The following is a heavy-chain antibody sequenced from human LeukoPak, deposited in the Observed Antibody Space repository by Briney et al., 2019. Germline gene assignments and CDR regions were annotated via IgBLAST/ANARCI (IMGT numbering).Heavy chain of an antibody. CDR3: ARGGGWLVQH. D-gene: IGHD6-19*01. CDR2: IGST. CDR1: GGSISTSY. V-gene: IGHV4-59*07. Sequence: SPTLSLTCTVSGGSISTSYWSWIRQFPGKGLEWIGYIGSTNYNPSLRSRVTISLDTSKNQFSLNLSSVTAADTAVYYCARGGGWLVQHWGQGTLVTVSS. J-gene: IGHJ1*01.